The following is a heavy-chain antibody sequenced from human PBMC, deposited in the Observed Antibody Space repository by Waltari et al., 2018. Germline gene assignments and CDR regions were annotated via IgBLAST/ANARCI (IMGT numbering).Heavy chain of an antibody. CDR2: IGRSSRFR. Sequence: EVQLVESGGGLVKPGGSLRLPCVASGFKFSAYAMHWVRQAPGKGLEGVSCIGRSSRFRDYADSVRGRFNVARDNAKDTLYLQMDTLGAEDTAGYYWAREGAEQWVVEDYGMDVWGQGTTVTVSS. V-gene: IGHV3-21*02. CDR1: GFKFSAYA. CDR3: AREGAEQWVVEDYGMDV. D-gene: IGHD6-19*01. J-gene: IGHJ6*02.